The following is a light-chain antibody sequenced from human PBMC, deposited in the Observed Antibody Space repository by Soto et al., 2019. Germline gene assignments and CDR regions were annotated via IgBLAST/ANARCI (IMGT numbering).Light chain of an antibody. CDR2: DVS. CDR3: SSYTSRSTLGV. Sequence: QSALTQPASVSGSPGQSITISCTGTSSDVGGYNYVSWYQQHPGKAPKLMIYDVSNRPSGVSNRFSGSKSGNTASLTISGLQAEDEADYYCSSYTSRSTLGVFGGGTQLNVL. V-gene: IGLV2-14*01. CDR1: SSDVGGYNY. J-gene: IGLJ3*02.